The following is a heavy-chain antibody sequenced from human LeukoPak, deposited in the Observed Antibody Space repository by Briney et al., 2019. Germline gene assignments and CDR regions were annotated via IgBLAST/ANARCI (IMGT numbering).Heavy chain of an antibody. J-gene: IGHJ3*02. V-gene: IGHV4-61*02. CDR1: GGSISSGSYY. D-gene: IGHD3-22*01. CDR3: ARSFYDSSGPYAFDI. CDR2: IYTSGST. Sequence: PSETLSLTCTVSGGSISSGSYYWSWIRQPAGKGLEWIGRIYTSGSTNYNPSLKSRVTISVDTSKNQFSLELSSVTAADTAVYYCARSFYDSSGPYAFDIWGQGTMVTVSS.